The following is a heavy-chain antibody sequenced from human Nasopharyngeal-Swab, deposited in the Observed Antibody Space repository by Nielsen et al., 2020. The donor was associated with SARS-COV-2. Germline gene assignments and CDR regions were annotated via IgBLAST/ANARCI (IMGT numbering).Heavy chain of an antibody. Sequence: GGSLRLSCAASGFTFSTYAMHWVRQAPGKGLEWVADISYDGDNKYYAGSVKGRFTISRDNSKNTLYLQMNSPRAEDTAVYYCAREWINNFDYWGQGTLVTVSS. J-gene: IGHJ4*02. CDR1: GFTFSTYA. CDR2: ISYDGDNK. V-gene: IGHV3-30-3*01. CDR3: AREWINNFDY. D-gene: IGHD5-12*01.